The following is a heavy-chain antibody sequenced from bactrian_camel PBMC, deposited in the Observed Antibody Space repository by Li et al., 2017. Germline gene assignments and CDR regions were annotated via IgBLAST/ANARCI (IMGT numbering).Heavy chain of an antibody. CDR1: GNRYNNKS. J-gene: IGHJ4*01. D-gene: IGHD5*01. Sequence: VQLVESGGGSVQTGGSLRLSCVASGNRYNNKSMGWFRQAPGKEREGLAALGSDGALSLAESVKGRFTISRGNAKNTLYLQMNSLETEDTGVYYCAATDGWVPSSLGQGTQVTVS. V-gene: IGHV3S53*01. CDR2: LGSDGAL.